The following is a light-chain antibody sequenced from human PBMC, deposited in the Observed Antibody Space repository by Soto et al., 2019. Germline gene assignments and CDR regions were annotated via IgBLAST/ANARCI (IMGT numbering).Light chain of an antibody. CDR1: ESLLHSNGYNY. CDR2: LGS. Sequence: DIVMTQSPLSLPVTPGEPASISCRSSESLLHSNGYNYLDWYLQKPGQSPQLLIFLGSNRASGVPERVSGSGSGTDFTLKISRVEAEDVGVYYCMQALQTPWTFGQGTKVDIK. V-gene: IGKV2-28*01. CDR3: MQALQTPWT. J-gene: IGKJ1*01.